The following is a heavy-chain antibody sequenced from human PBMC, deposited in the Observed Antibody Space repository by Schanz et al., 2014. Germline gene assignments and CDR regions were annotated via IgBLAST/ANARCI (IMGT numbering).Heavy chain of an antibody. CDR3: ARRITGTHHNPYYHGMDV. V-gene: IGHV3-23*01. J-gene: IGHJ6*02. Sequence: EVQLLESGGGLVQPGGSLRLSCAASGFTFSSYAMSWVRQAPGKGLDWVSAISGSGETTYYADSVKGRFTISRDNSKNALYLQMNSLRAEDTAVYYCARRITGTHHNPYYHGMDVWGQGTTVTVSS. D-gene: IGHD1-20*01. CDR1: GFTFSSYA. CDR2: ISGSGETT.